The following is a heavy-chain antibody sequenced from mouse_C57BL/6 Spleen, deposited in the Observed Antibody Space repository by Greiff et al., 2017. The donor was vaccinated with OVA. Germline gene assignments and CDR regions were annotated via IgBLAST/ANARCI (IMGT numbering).Heavy chain of an antibody. J-gene: IGHJ3*01. CDR1: GYSITSGYY. Sequence: DVKLQESGPGLVKPSQSLSLTCSVTGYSITSGYYWNWIRQFPGNKLEWMGYISYDGSNNYNPSLKNRISITRDTSKNQFFLKLNSVTTEDTATYYCAIYDYEDWFAYWGQGTLVTVSA. V-gene: IGHV3-6*01. CDR3: AIYDYEDWFAY. D-gene: IGHD2-4*01. CDR2: ISYDGSN.